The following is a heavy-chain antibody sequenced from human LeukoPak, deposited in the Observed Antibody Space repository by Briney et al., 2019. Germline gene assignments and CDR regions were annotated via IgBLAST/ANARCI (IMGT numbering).Heavy chain of an antibody. D-gene: IGHD3-10*01. CDR2: ITPVFGIA. CDR1: GGTFSSHT. V-gene: IGHV1-69*02. Sequence: GSSVKVSCKASGGTFSSHTISWVRQAPGQGLEWMGRITPVFGIANYAKKFQGRVTITAHKSTSTAYMELSSLRSDDTAVYYCARGQPLGISGHGMDVWGQGTTVTVSS. J-gene: IGHJ6*02. CDR3: ARGQPLGISGHGMDV.